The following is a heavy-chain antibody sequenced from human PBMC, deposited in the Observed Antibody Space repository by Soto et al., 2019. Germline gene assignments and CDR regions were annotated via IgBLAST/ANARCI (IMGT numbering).Heavy chain of an antibody. Sequence: QVQVVESGGGVVQPGRSLRLSCAASGFTFSSYGMHWVRQAPGKGLEWVAVISYDGNDKYYADSVKGRFTISRDNSKNTLYLQMNSLRAEDTAVYYCAKEGEYSGSTIFDYWGQGTLFTVSS. V-gene: IGHV3-30*18. CDR1: GFTFSSYG. D-gene: IGHD1-26*01. CDR3: AKEGEYSGSTIFDY. CDR2: ISYDGNDK. J-gene: IGHJ4*02.